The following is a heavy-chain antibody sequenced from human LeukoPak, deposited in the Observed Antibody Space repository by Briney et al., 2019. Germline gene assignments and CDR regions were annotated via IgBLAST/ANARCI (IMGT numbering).Heavy chain of an antibody. D-gene: IGHD4-17*01. CDR3: ARTGSTVTMLYPFDH. CDR1: GGSIRSYY. V-gene: IGHV4-59*01. CDR2: IYYSGSI. J-gene: IGHJ4*02. Sequence: SETLSLTCTVSGGSIRSYYWSWIRQPPGKGLEWIGYIYYSGSINYNPSLKSRVSISVDTSKNQFSLKLSSVTAADTAVYYCARTGSTVTMLYPFDHWGQGTLVTVSS.